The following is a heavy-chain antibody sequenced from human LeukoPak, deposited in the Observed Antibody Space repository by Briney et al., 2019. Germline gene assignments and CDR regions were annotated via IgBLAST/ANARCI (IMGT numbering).Heavy chain of an antibody. CDR2: IIPIFGTA. J-gene: IGHJ3*02. CDR3: ARELAGFDAFDI. CDR1: GGTFSSYA. V-gene: IGHV1-69*13. Sequence: SVKVSCKASGGTFSSYAISWVRQAPGQGLEWMGGIIPIFGTANYAQKFQGRVTITADESTSTAYMELSSLRSEDTAVYYCARELAGFDAFDIWGQGTMVTVSS. D-gene: IGHD2-15*01.